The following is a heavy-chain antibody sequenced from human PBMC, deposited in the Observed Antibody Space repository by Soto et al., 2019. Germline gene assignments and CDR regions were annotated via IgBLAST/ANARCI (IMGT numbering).Heavy chain of an antibody. D-gene: IGHD1-20*01. CDR3: TLTGTIAYAREWDY. CDR2: IIPIFGTA. V-gene: IGHV1-69*01. Sequence: QVQLVQSGAEVKKPGSSVKVSCKASGGTFSSYAISWVRQAPGQGLEWMEGIIPIFGTANYAQKFQGRVTITADESTSTAYMELSSLRSEDTAVYYCTLTGTIAYAREWDYWGQGTLVTVSS. CDR1: GGTFSSYA. J-gene: IGHJ4*02.